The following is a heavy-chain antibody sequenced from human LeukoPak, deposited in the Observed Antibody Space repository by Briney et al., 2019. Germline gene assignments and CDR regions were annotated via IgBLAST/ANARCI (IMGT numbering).Heavy chain of an antibody. CDR1: GFTFSSYG. D-gene: IGHD6-19*01. J-gene: IGHJ4*02. V-gene: IGHV3-33*01. CDR2: IWYDGSNK. CDR3: ARGPNSSGWYGGGFDY. Sequence: GGSLRLSCAASGFTFSSYGMHWVRQAPGKGLEWVAVIWYDGSNKYYADSVKGRFTISRDSSKNTLYLQMNSLRAEDTAVYYCARGPNSSGWYGGGFDYWGQGTLVTVSS.